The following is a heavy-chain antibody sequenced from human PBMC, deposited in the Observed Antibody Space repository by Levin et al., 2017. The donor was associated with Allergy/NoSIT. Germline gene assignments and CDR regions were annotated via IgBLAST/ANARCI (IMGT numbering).Heavy chain of an antibody. D-gene: IGHD6-19*01. CDR3: ARDSRSSGWWNAGHFGY. CDR1: GYSISSGYY. V-gene: IGHV4-38-2*02. Sequence: KSSETLSLTCTVSGYSISSGYYWGWIRQPPGKGLEWIGSIYHSGSTYYNPSLKSRVTISVDTSKNQFSLKLSSVTAADTAVYYCARDSRSSGWWNAGHFGYWGQGTLVTVSS. J-gene: IGHJ4*02. CDR2: IYHSGST.